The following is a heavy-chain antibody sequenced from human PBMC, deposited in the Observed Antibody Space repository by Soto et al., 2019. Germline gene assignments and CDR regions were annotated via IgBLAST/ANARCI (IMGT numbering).Heavy chain of an antibody. CDR1: GGSISSYY. CDR3: ASLYDSSGASVDY. CDR2: ISYSGST. V-gene: IGHV4-59*01. J-gene: IGHJ4*02. Sequence: SETLSLTCTVSGGSISSYYWSWIRQPPGKRLEWIGYISYSGSTNYNPSLKSRVTISVDTSKNQFSLKLSSVTAAYTAAYDSASLYDSSGASVDYWGQGTLVTVSS. D-gene: IGHD3-22*01.